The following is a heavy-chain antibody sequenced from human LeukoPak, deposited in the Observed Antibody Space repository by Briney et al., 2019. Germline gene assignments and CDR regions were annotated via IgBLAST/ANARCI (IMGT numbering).Heavy chain of an antibody. D-gene: IGHD4-23*01. CDR1: GYTFTSYG. J-gene: IGHJ4*02. V-gene: IGHV1-18*01. Sequence: ASVKVSCKASGYTFTSYGISWVRQAPGQGLEWMGWISAYNGNTNYAQKLQGRVTMTTDTSTSTAYMELRSLRSDDTAVYCCARDLDYGGPFDYWGQGTLVTVSS. CDR3: ARDLDYGGPFDY. CDR2: ISAYNGNT.